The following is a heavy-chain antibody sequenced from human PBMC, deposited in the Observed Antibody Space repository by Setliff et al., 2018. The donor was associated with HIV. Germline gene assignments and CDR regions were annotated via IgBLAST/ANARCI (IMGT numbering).Heavy chain of an antibody. J-gene: IGHJ6*02. Sequence: PSETLSLTCTVSGGSISSSSYYWGWIRQPPGKGLEWIGSIYYSGSTYYNPSLKSRVTISVDTSKNQFSLKLSSVTAADTAVYYCARLRTGGYYYYGMDVWGQGTTVTAP. CDR1: GGSISSSSYY. D-gene: IGHD2-15*01. CDR3: ARLRTGGYYYYGMDV. CDR2: IYYSGST. V-gene: IGHV4-39*01.